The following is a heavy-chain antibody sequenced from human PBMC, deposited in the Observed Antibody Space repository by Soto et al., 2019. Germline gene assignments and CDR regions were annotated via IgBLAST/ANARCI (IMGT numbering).Heavy chain of an antibody. D-gene: IGHD2-15*01. CDR3: ARAPRGGTEPFDY. J-gene: IGHJ4*02. CDR2: ISYDGSNK. CDR1: GFTFSSYA. V-gene: IGHV3-30-3*01. Sequence: WGSLRLSCAASGFTFSSYAMHWVRQAPGKGLEWVAVISYDGSNKYYADSVKGRFTISRDNSKNTLYLQMNSLRAEDTAVYYCARAPRGGTEPFDYWGQGTLVTVSS.